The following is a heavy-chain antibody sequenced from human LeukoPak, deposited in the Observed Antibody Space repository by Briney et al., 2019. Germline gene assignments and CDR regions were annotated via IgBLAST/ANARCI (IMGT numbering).Heavy chain of an antibody. J-gene: IGHJ4*02. CDR3: ARDASFDY. Sequence: GRSLRLSCAASGFAFSSYATGWVCPAPGRRLEWVAVIWYDGSNKYYADSVKGRFTISRDNSKNTLYLQMNSLRAEDTAVYYCARDASFDYWGQGTLVTVSS. CDR2: IWYDGSNK. V-gene: IGHV3-33*01. CDR1: GFAFSSYA.